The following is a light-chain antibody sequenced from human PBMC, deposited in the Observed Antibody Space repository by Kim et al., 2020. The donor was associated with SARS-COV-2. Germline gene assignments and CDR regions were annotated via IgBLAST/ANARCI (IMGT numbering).Light chain of an antibody. Sequence: GQSITISCSGSSRDIGSYEYVSWYQQHPRNAPKLLIFDVSDRPSGISSRFSGSKSGNTATLTISGLQAEDEAEYYCSSYSVISTYVFGPGTKVTVL. J-gene: IGLJ1*01. CDR1: SRDIGSYEY. CDR3: SSYSVISTYV. V-gene: IGLV2-14*03. CDR2: DVS.